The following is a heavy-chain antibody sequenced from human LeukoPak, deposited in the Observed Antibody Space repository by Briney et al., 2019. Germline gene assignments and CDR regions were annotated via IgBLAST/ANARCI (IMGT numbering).Heavy chain of an antibody. V-gene: IGHV3-53*01. CDR1: GFTFSSYA. CDR2: IYRGGNT. CDR3: ARSRLDAFDI. J-gene: IGHJ3*02. Sequence: GGSLRLSCAASGFTFSSYAMSWVRQAPGKGLEWVSIIYRGGNTYYADSVKGRFTISRDNSKNMVFLQMNSLRVEDTAVFYCARSRLDAFDIWGQGTMVTVSS. D-gene: IGHD6-25*01.